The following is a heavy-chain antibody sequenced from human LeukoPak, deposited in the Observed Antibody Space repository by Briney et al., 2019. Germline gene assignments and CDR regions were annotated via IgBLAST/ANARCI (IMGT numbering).Heavy chain of an antibody. J-gene: IGHJ4*02. CDR3: ATRGTTATKYFEH. Sequence: GGSLRLSCAASGFTVSSNSMSWVRQAPGKGLEWVSTITSGGSTYYADSVKGRFTISRDNSKNMLHLQMKSLRAEDTAVYYCATRGTTATKYFEHWGQGTLVTVSS. CDR2: ITSGGST. D-gene: IGHD1-1*01. CDR1: GFTVSSNS. V-gene: IGHV3-53*01.